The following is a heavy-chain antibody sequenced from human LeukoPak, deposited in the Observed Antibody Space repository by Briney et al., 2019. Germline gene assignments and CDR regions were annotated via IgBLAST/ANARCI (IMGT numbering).Heavy chain of an antibody. Sequence: AETLSLIYTVSGVSISSYYGGCIRQPRGKGLGWIGYNDSSVSTNYNPTLKRRVTISVYTSKNQFSLKLSSVTAADTAVYYCASLHYYGSGSYEDYFDYWGQGTLVTVSS. CDR2: NDSSVST. J-gene: IGHJ4*02. CDR1: GVSISSYY. V-gene: IGHV4-59*01. CDR3: ASLHYYGSGSYEDYFDY. D-gene: IGHD3-10*01.